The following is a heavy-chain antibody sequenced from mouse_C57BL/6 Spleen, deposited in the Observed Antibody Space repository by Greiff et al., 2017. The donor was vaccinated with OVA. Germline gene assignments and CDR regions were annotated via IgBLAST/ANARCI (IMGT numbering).Heavy chain of an antibody. V-gene: IGHV1-54*01. Sequence: QVQLQQPGAELVRPGTSVKVSCKASGYAFTNYLIEWVKQRPGQGLEWIGVINPGSGGTNYNEKFKGKATLTADKSSSTAYMQLSSLTSEDSAVYFCAREGAAFAYWGQGTLVTVSA. CDR1: GYAFTNYL. J-gene: IGHJ3*01. CDR2: INPGSGGT. CDR3: AREGAAFAY.